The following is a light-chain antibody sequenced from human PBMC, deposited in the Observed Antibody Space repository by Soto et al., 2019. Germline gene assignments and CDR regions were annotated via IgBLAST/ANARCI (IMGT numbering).Light chain of an antibody. CDR3: SSFTSSNTVL. J-gene: IGLJ2*01. CDR1: SSDVGGYNY. V-gene: IGLV2-14*01. CDR2: NVS. Sequence: QSVLTQPASVSGSPGQSITISCTGTSSDVGGYNYVSWYQQHPGKAPKLIIYNVSNRPSGVSNRFSGSKSGNTASLTISWLQAEDEGHYYCSSFTSSNTVLFGGGTKLTVL.